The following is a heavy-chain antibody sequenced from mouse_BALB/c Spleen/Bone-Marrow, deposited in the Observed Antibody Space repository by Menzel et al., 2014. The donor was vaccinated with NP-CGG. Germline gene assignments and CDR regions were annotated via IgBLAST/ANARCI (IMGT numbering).Heavy chain of an antibody. CDR3: ARGSYYEGAMDY. Sequence: VQLQQSGPGLVAPSQSLSITCTVSGFSLTSYGVHWVRQPPGKVLEWLGVIWAGGSTNYNSALMSGLSISKDNSKSQVFLKMNSLKTDDTAMYYCARGSYYEGAMDYWGQGTSVTVSS. CDR1: GFSLTSYG. V-gene: IGHV2-9*02. J-gene: IGHJ4*01. D-gene: IGHD1-1*01. CDR2: IWAGGST.